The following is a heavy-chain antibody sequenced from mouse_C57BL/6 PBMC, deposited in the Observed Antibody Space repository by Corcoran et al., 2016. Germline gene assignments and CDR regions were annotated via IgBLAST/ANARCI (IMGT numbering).Heavy chain of an antibody. CDR1: GYTFTDYN. CDR2: INPNNGGT. V-gene: IGHV1-18*01. CDR3: ARGGSIVTPYYAMDY. D-gene: IGHD2-5*01. Sequence: EVQLQQSGPELVKPGASVKIPCKASGYTFTDYNMDWVKQSHGKSLEWIGDINPNNGGTIYNQKFKGKATWTVDKSSSTAYMELRSLTSEDTAVYYCARGGSIVTPYYAMDYWGQGTSVTVSS. J-gene: IGHJ4*01.